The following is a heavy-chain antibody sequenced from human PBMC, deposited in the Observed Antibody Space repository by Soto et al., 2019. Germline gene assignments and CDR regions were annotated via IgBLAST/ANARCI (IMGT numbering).Heavy chain of an antibody. CDR3: AKVGLTGYYGMEV. J-gene: IGHJ6*04. D-gene: IGHD3-9*01. CDR2: ISAYNGKT. Sequence: ASVKISCKASGYTFTSYGISWVRQAPGQGLEWMGWISAYNGKTNYAQKLQGRVTMTTETSTSTAYMELRSLRSDDTAVYYCAKVGLTGYYGMEVWGKGTKVTVS. CDR1: GYTFTSYG. V-gene: IGHV1-18*04.